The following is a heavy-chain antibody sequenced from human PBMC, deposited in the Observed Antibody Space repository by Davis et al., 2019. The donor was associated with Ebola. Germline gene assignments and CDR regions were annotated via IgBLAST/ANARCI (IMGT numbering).Heavy chain of an antibody. D-gene: IGHD6-19*01. V-gene: IGHV3-23*01. J-gene: IGHJ5*02. CDR2: VNPYGDST. CDR1: DFTFSSYA. CDR3: VKWTHNSGWPNWFDP. Sequence: PGRSLRLSCAASDFTFSSYAMAWVRQAPGMGLEWVSSVNPYGDSTFYADSVKGRFTISRDNSRNALYLQMNSLRVEDTAVYYCVKWTHNSGWPNWFDPWGQGTLVTVSS.